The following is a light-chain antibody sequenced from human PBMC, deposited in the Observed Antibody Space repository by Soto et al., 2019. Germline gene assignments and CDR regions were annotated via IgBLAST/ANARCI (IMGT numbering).Light chain of an antibody. CDR3: QQCASSPWT. J-gene: IGKJ1*01. Sequence: EIVLTQSPGTLSLSPGERATLSCRASQSVSSSYLAWYQQKPGQPPRLLIYGASSRATGISDRFSGSESGTDFALTISRLESEDFTVYYCQQCASSPWTFGQGTKVEIK. V-gene: IGKV3-20*01. CDR2: GAS. CDR1: QSVSSSY.